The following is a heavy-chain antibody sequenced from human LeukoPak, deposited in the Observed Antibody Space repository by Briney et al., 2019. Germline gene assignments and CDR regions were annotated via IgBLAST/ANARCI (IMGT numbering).Heavy chain of an antibody. CDR1: GFTFSSYS. Sequence: PGGSLRLSCAASGFTFSSYSMNWVRQAPGKGLEWVSYISSSSSTIYYADSVKGRFTISRDNAKNSLYLQKNSLRAEDTAVYYCARGVGYYYDSSGYSEVPWGQGTLVTVSS. J-gene: IGHJ5*02. CDR2: ISSSSSTI. D-gene: IGHD3-22*01. V-gene: IGHV3-48*01. CDR3: ARGVGYYYDSSGYSEVP.